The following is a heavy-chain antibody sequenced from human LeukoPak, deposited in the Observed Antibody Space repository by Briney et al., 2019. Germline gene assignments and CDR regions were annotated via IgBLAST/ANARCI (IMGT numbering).Heavy chain of an antibody. CDR2: INHSGST. D-gene: IGHD5-24*01. CDR3: ARVGWSFGYTSWYFDP. CDR1: GGSFSGYY. J-gene: IGHJ2*01. V-gene: IGHV4-34*01. Sequence: PSETLSLTCAVYGGSFSGYYWSWIRQPPGKGLEWIGEINHSGSTNYNPSLKSRVTISVDTSKNQFSLKLSSVTAADTAVYCCARVGWSFGYTSWYFDPWGRGTLVTVSS.